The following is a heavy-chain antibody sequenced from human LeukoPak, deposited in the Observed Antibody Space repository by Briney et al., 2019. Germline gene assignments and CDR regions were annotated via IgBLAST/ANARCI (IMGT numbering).Heavy chain of an antibody. CDR2: ISGNGGTT. V-gene: IGHV3-23*01. CDR3: AKATTISAAGSHFVY. CDR1: GFTFSSYA. D-gene: IGHD6-13*01. J-gene: IGHJ4*02. Sequence: SGGSLRLSCAASGFTFSSYAMSWVRQAPGGGLEWVAAISGNGGTTYYADSVKGRFTISRDNSKNTLYLQMNSLRAEDTAVFYCAKATTISAAGSHFVYWDQGTLVTVSS.